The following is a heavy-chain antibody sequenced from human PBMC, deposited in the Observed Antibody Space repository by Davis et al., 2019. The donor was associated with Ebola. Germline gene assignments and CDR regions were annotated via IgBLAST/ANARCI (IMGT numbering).Heavy chain of an antibody. V-gene: IGHV4-39*07. Sequence: SETLSLTCSVSGGSISSGTYYWGWIRQPPGKGLEWVGSIYSRGATYYNPSLKSRVTMSVDTSKNQFSLNLSSVTAADTAIYYCVGDYGDYVNYFDFWGQGTLVTVSS. CDR2: IYSRGAT. CDR1: GGSISSGTYY. D-gene: IGHD4-17*01. CDR3: VGDYGDYVNYFDF. J-gene: IGHJ4*02.